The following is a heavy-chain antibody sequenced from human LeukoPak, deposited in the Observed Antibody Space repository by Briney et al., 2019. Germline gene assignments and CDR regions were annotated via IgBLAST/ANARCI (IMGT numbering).Heavy chain of an antibody. CDR3: ATSVTGYSSPFYY. D-gene: IGHD6-13*01. CDR1: GFNFISYD. V-gene: IGHV3-30*02. J-gene: IGHJ4*02. Sequence: GGSLRLSCAAPGFNFISYDMQWVRQSPGKGLEWVTFIRYDGSEKYYVDSVEGRFTISRDNSKNTLYLQMNSLRAEDTAVYYCATSVTGYSSPFYYWGQGALVTVSP. CDR2: IRYDGSEK.